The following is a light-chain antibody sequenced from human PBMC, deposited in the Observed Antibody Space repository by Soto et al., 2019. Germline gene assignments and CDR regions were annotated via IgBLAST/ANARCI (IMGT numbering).Light chain of an antibody. CDR2: DTS. Sequence: EIVMTQSPATLSVSPWDRAALSCMASQSVSINLAWYQQKPGQAPRLLIYDTSNRATGIPGRFSGSGSGTEFTLTISSLQSEDFAVYYCQQYSKWPPITFGQGTRLEIK. V-gene: IGKV3-15*01. CDR1: QSVSIN. CDR3: QQYSKWPPIT. J-gene: IGKJ5*01.